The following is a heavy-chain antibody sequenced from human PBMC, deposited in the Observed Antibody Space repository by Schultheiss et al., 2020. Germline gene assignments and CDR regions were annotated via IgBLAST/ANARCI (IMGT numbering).Heavy chain of an antibody. J-gene: IGHJ4*02. CDR2: ISYDGSNK. D-gene: IGHD5-12*01. CDR3: ARVGSLIVATITDY. CDR1: GFTFSSYA. Sequence: GGSLRLSCAASGFTFSSYAMHWVRQAPGKGLEWVAVISYDGSNKYYADSVKGRFTISRDNSKNTLYLQMNSLRAEVTAVYYCARVGSLIVATITDYWGQGTLVTVSS. V-gene: IGHV3-30-3*01.